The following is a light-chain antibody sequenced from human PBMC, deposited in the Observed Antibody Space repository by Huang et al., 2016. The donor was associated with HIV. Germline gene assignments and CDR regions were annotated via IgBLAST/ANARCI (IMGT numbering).Light chain of an antibody. CDR1: QDITSF. Sequence: TWGASQDITSFLAWYQQKPGKAPKLLIYAASALESGVPSRFSGSGSGTDFTLTINNLQPDDFATYYCLHLNTYPGTFGPGTSVDV. V-gene: IGKV1-9*01. J-gene: IGKJ3*01. CDR3: LHLNTYPGT. CDR2: AAS.